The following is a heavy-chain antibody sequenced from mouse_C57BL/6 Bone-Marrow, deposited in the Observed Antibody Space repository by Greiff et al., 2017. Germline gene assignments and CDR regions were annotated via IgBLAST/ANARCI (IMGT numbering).Heavy chain of an antibody. CDR1: GYTFTSYW. J-gene: IGHJ4*01. CDR3: AREDLRFYYAMDY. CDR2: IYPGSGST. V-gene: IGHV1-55*01. Sequence: VQLQQPGAELVKPGASVKLSCKASGYTFTSYWITWVKQRPGQGLEWIGDIYPGSGSTNYNEKFKSKATLTVDTSSSTAYMQLSSLTSEDSAVYYCAREDLRFYYAMDYWCQGTSVTVSS.